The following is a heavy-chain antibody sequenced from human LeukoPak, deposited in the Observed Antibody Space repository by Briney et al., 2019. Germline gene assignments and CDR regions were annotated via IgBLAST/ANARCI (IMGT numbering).Heavy chain of an antibody. CDR2: ISYDGSNK. J-gene: IGHJ4*02. CDR3: ARDLSLIAAAGIDKYYFDY. CDR1: GFTFSSYG. V-gene: IGHV3-30*03. Sequence: GGSLRLSCAASGFTFSSYGMHWVRQAPGKGLEWVAVISYDGSNKYYADSVKGRFTISRDNAKNSPYLQMNSLRAEDTAVYYCARDLSLIAAAGIDKYYFDYWGQGTLVTVSS. D-gene: IGHD6-13*01.